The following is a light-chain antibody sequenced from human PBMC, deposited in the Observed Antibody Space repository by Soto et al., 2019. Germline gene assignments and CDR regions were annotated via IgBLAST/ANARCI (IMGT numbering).Light chain of an antibody. CDR2: EVS. J-gene: IGLJ1*01. CDR3: SSYAGGSYV. Sequence: QSVLTQPPSASGSPGQSVTISCTGTSRDVGGHNYVSWYQQHPGKVPKFMIYEVSKRPSGVPDRFSGSKSGNTASLTVSGLQAEDEADYYCSSYAGGSYVFGTGTKLTVL. CDR1: SRDVGGHNY. V-gene: IGLV2-8*01.